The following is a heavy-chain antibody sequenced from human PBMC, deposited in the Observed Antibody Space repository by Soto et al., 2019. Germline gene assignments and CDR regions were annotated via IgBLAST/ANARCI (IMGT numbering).Heavy chain of an antibody. CDR1: GDSIGTDY. Sequence: QVRLQESGPGLVKPSETLALTCSVSGDSIGTDYWSWGRQPPGKGLELLGFVHYSGSTQYNPALKGRLAIAVDTYENHLSLKLRSVTAADTAVYYCAGEAEGGGLHNWFDPWGQGTLVTVSS. D-gene: IGHD3-16*01. J-gene: IGHJ5*02. CDR2: VHYSGST. V-gene: IGHV4-59*01. CDR3: AGEAEGGGLHNWFDP.